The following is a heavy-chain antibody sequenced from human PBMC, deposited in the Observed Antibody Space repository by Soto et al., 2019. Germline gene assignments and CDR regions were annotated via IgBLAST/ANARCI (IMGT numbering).Heavy chain of an antibody. D-gene: IGHD6-13*01. V-gene: IGHV3-9*01. CDR2: INWNSGGI. Sequence: EVQLVESGGGLVQPGRSLRLSCAASGFTFDDYAMHWVRQVPGKGLEWVSGINWNSGGIGYGDSLKGRFAISRDNAKNSLHLQMNSLSADDTAFYYCVKDESINWYSGHFRHWGQGTLVTVSS. J-gene: IGHJ1*01. CDR1: GFTFDDYA. CDR3: VKDESINWYSGHFRH.